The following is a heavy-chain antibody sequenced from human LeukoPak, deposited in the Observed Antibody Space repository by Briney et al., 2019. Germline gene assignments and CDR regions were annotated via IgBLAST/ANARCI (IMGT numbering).Heavy chain of an antibody. CDR1: GFTFSGCT. CDR2: ISPRSTYM. V-gene: IGHV3-21*01. CDR3: ARSGYGSADS. J-gene: IGHJ4*02. Sequence: PGGSLRLSCAVSGFTFSGCTMNWVRQTPGKGLEWVSSISPRSTYMYYADSVKGRVTISRDNAKNSLYLQMNSLRAEDTAMYYCARSGYGSADSWGQGTPVTVSS. D-gene: IGHD3-10*01.